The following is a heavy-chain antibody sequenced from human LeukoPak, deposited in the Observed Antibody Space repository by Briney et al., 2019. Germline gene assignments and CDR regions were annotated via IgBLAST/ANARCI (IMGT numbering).Heavy chain of an antibody. J-gene: IGHJ6*03. CDR3: AKQHIPAAISVAYYYYYMDV. Sequence: GGSLRLSCAASGFTFSSYEMNWVRQAPGKGLEWVSYISSSGSTIYYADSVKGRFTISRDNAKNTLYLQMNSLRAEDTAVYYCAKQHIPAAISVAYYYYYMDVWGKGTTVTVSS. CDR1: GFTFSSYE. V-gene: IGHV3-48*03. D-gene: IGHD2-2*01. CDR2: ISSSGSTI.